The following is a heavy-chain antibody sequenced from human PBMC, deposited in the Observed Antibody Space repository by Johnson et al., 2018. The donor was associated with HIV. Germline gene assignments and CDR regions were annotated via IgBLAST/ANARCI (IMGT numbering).Heavy chain of an antibody. CDR3: AKERTSSGYYYDAFDI. CDR2: ISYDGTHR. Sequence: QVQLVESGGGVVRPGRSLRLSCAASGFTFSSYAMHCVRQAPGQGLEWVAVISYDGTHRYYADSVTGRFTISRANSKNTLYLKMNSLSAEDTAVYYCAKERTSSGYYYDAFDIWGQGTMVTVSS. D-gene: IGHD3-22*01. V-gene: IGHV3-30*04. J-gene: IGHJ3*02. CDR1: GFTFSSYA.